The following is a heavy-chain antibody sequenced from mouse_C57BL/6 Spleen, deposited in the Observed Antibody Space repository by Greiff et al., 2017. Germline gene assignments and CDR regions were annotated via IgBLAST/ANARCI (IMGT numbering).Heavy chain of an antibody. CDR3: AGSGDAPSYARDY. D-gene: IGHD3-1*01. J-gene: IGHJ4*01. CDR1: GYTFTTYT. Sequence: VQLLESGAELVRPGASVKMSCKASGYTFTTYTMHWVQQRPGPGLEWIGYINPSSGYTKYNQKFKDKATLTAANSSSTAYMQLSSLTSEDAAVYYWAGSGDAPSYARDYGGKEPQSPSPQ. V-gene: IGHV1-4*01. CDR2: INPSSGYT.